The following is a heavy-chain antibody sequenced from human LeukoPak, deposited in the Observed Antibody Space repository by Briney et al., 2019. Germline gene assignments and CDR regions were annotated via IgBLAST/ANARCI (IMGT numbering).Heavy chain of an antibody. Sequence: PSETLSLTCSVSGGSMSSGSYYWSWIRQPAGKGLEWIGRIYTSGTTNYNPSLKSRVTISVDTSKNQFSLRLRSVTAADTAVYFCARDVGFNGYDPYFDAWGQGILVTVSS. CDR2: IYTSGTT. CDR3: ARDVGFNGYDPYFDA. V-gene: IGHV4-61*02. CDR1: GGSMSSGSYY. J-gene: IGHJ4*02. D-gene: IGHD5-12*01.